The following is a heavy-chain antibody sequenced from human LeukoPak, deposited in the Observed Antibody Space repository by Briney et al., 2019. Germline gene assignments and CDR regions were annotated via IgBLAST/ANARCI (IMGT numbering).Heavy chain of an antibody. V-gene: IGHV1-2*02. CDR1: GYTFTGYY. CDR2: INPNSGGT. J-gene: IGHJ6*03. D-gene: IGHD6-13*01. Sequence: ASVKVSCKASGYTFTGYYMHWVRQAPGQGLEWMGWINPNSGGTNYAQKFQGRVTMTRDTSISTAYMELSRLRSDDTAVYYCATSIAAAGSYYYYYYMDVWGKGTTVTVSS. CDR3: ATSIAAAGSYYYYYYMDV.